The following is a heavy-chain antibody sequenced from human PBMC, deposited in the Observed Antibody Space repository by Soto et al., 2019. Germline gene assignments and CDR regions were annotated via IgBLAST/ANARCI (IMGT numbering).Heavy chain of an antibody. V-gene: IGHV4-59*01. CDR1: GGSISSYY. CDR2: IYYSGST. D-gene: IGHD1-7*01. CDR3: AREKTTIGDFDY. J-gene: IGHJ4*02. Sequence: ASETLSLTCTVSGGSISSYYWSWIRQPPGKGLEWIGFIYYSGSTNYNPSLKSRVTISVDTSKNQFSLKLSSVTAADTAVYYCAREKTTIGDFDYWGQGTLVTVS.